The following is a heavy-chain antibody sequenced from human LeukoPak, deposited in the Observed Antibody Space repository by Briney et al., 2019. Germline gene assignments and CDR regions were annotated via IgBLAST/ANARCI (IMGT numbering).Heavy chain of an antibody. CDR2: IIPIFGTA. Sequence: SVKVSCKASGGTFSSYAISWVRQAPGQGLEWMGGIIPIFGTANYAQKFQGRVTITADESTSTAYMELSSLRSEDTAVYYCARGAVLRYFGWFLDYWGQGTLVTVSS. CDR1: GGTFSSYA. V-gene: IGHV1-69*13. D-gene: IGHD3-9*01. CDR3: ARGAVLRYFGWFLDY. J-gene: IGHJ4*02.